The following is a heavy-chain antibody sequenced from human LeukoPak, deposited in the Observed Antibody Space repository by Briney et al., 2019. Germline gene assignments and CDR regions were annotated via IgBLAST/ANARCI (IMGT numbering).Heavy chain of an antibody. J-gene: IGHJ4*02. D-gene: IGHD5-12*01. CDR3: ARGEDIVATIRFDY. CDR1: GGSFSGYY. CDR2: INHSGST. Sequence: KPSETLSLTCAVYGGSFSGYYWSWIRQPPGKGLEWIGEINHSGSTNYNPSLKSRVTISVDTSKNQFSLKLRSVTAADTAVYYCARGEDIVATIRFDYWGQGTLVTVSS. V-gene: IGHV4-34*01.